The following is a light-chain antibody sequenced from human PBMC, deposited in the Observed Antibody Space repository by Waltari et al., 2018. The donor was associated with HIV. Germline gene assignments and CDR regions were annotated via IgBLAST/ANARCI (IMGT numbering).Light chain of an antibody. CDR3: TSYTSLTTVV. CDR2: DVS. CDR1: NDDIGSYIY. J-gene: IGLJ2*01. V-gene: IGLV2-14*03. Sequence: QSVLTQPASVSGSPGQSITISCTGTNDDIGSYIYVSWYQQHPCKAPKLLMYDVSSRPSGVSDRFSGSKSGHTASLTSSGIQTEDEAHYYCTSYTSLTTVVFGGGTKLTVL.